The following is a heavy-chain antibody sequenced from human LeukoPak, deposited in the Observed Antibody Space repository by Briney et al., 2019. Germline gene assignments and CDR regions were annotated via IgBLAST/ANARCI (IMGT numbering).Heavy chain of an antibody. CDR1: GGSISSGGYY. CDR3: ARFVTYYYDSSGNFRGVLFFDP. CDR2: IYYSGST. V-gene: IGHV4-31*03. Sequence: SETLSLTCTVSGGSISSGGYYWSWIRQHPGKGLEWIGYIYYSGSTYYNPSLKSRVTISVDTSKNQFSLKLSSVTAADTAVYYCARFVTYYYDSSGNFRGVLFFDPWGQGTLVTVSS. J-gene: IGHJ5*02. D-gene: IGHD3-22*01.